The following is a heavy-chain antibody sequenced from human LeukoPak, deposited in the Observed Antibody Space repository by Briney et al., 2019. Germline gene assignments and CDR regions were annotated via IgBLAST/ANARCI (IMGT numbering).Heavy chain of an antibody. CDR1: GYTFTGYH. D-gene: IGHD1-26*01. Sequence: ASVKVSCKASGYTFTGYHMHWVRQAPGQGLEWMGWINPNSGGTNYAQKFQGRVTMTRDTSISTAYMELSRLRSDDTAVYYCARAQGVWGELPLGQDYWGQGTLVTVSS. CDR3: ARAQGVWGELPLGQDY. J-gene: IGHJ4*02. V-gene: IGHV1-2*02. CDR2: INPNSGGT.